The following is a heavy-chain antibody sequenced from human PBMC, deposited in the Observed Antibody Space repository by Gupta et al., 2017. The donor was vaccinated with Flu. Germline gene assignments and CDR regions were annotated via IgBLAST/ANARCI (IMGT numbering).Heavy chain of an antibody. Sequence: EVQLVESGGGLVKPGGSLRLSCAASGFTFSIFSMNWVRQAPGKGLAWVSSISSSSSYIYYADSVKGRFTISRDNAKNSLYLQMNSLRAEDTAVYYCARVRAAANSAFDYWGQGTLVTVSS. D-gene: IGHD6-13*01. CDR3: ARVRAAANSAFDY. CDR2: ISSSSSYI. J-gene: IGHJ4*02. CDR1: GFTFSIFS. V-gene: IGHV3-21*01.